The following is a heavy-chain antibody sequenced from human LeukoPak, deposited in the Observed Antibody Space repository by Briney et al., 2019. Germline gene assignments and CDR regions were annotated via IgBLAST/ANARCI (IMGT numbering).Heavy chain of an antibody. J-gene: IGHJ2*01. CDR1: GFTFSGSA. CDR2: IRSKANSYAT. Sequence: GGSLKLSCAASGFTFSGSAMHWVRQASGKGLEWVGRIRSKANSYATAYAASVKGRFTISRDDSKNTAYLQMNSLKTEDTAVYYCTRRSRIADWYFDLWGRGTLVTVSS. D-gene: IGHD6-13*01. V-gene: IGHV3-73*01. CDR3: TRRSRIADWYFDL.